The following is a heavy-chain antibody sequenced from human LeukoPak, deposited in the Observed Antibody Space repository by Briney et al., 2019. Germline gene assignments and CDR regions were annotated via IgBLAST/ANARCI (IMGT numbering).Heavy chain of an antibody. CDR3: ARTPHYDFYYYYGMDV. CDR2: INHSGST. D-gene: IGHD3-3*01. CDR1: GGSFSGYY. J-gene: IGHJ6*02. Sequence: SETLSLTCAVYGGSFSGYYWSWIRQPPGKGLEWIGEINHSGSTNYNPSLKSRVTISVDTSKNQFSLKLSSVTAADTAVYYCARTPHYDFYYYYGMDVWGQGTTVTVSS. V-gene: IGHV4-34*01.